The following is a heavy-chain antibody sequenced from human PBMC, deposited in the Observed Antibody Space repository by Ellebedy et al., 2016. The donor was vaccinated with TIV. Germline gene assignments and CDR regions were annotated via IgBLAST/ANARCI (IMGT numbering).Heavy chain of an antibody. J-gene: IGHJ6*02. CDR1: GFTFSSYA. Sequence: GGSLRLSCAASGFTFSSYAMTWVRQAPGKGLEWVSAISGSGGSTYYADSVKGRFPISRDNSKNTLYLQMNSLRAEDTAVYYCAKDKSGLHGMDVWGQGTTVTVSS. V-gene: IGHV3-23*01. CDR2: ISGSGGST. D-gene: IGHD3-3*01. CDR3: AKDKSGLHGMDV.